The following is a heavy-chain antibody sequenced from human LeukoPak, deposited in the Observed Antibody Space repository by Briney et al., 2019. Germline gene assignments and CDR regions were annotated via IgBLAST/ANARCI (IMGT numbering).Heavy chain of an antibody. CDR3: ARGRDGSQSPIDD. J-gene: IGHJ4*02. CDR1: GFTFSSYN. CDR2: ISSSSSYI. Sequence: GGSPRLSCAASGFTFSSYNMNWVRQAPGKGLEWVSSISSSSSYIYYADSVRGRFTISRDNAKNSLYLQMNSLRAGDTAVYYCARGRDGSQSPIDDWGQGTLVTVSS. V-gene: IGHV3-21*01. D-gene: IGHD5-24*01.